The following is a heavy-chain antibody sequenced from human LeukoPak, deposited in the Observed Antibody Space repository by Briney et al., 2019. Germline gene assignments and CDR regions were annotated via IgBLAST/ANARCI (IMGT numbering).Heavy chain of an antibody. D-gene: IGHD6-13*01. CDR1: GGSISSYY. J-gene: IGHJ4*02. V-gene: IGHV4-59*08. Sequence: SQTLSLTCTVSGGSISSYYWSWIRQPPGKGLEWIGYIYYSGSTNYNRSLKSRVTISVDTSKNQFSLKLSSVTAADTAVYYCARRHSSSWYFDYWGQGSLVTVSS. CDR2: IYYSGST. CDR3: ARRHSSSWYFDY.